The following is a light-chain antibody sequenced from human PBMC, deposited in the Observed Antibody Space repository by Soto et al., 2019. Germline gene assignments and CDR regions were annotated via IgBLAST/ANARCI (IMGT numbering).Light chain of an antibody. Sequence: EIVLTQSPGTLSLSPGGRATLSCRASRSVSSNFLAWYQQKPGQSPRLLIYVASSRATGIPDRFSGSGSGTDFTLTISRLEPEDFAVYYCQQYGSSPPLTFGGGTKVEIK. V-gene: IGKV3-20*01. J-gene: IGKJ4*01. CDR1: RSVSSNF. CDR2: VAS. CDR3: QQYGSSPPLT.